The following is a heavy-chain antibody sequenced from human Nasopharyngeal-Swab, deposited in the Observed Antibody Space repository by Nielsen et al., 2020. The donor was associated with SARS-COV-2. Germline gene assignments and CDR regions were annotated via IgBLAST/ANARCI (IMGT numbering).Heavy chain of an antibody. J-gene: IGHJ6*02. V-gene: IGHV1-46*01. D-gene: IGHD1-26*01. CDR3: AREIVGASYYYYGIDV. CDR2: INPSGGST. Sequence: WVRQAPGHGLAWMGIINPSGGSTSYAQKFQGRVTMTRDTSTSTVYMELSSLRSEDTAAYYCAREIVGASYYYYGIDVWGQGTTVTVSS.